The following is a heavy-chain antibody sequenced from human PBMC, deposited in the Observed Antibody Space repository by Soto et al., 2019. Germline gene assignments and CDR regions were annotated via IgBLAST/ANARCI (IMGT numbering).Heavy chain of an antibody. J-gene: IGHJ4*02. CDR2: VNWNGGST. CDR3: VRGASLNFDY. CDR1: GFTFDDYG. V-gene: IGHV3-20*04. D-gene: IGHD1-26*01. Sequence: EVQLVESGGGVLRPGGSLRLSCAASGFTFDDYGMSWARQAPGKGMEGVSGVNWNGGSTGYAASVNGRFTISRDNAKNSLYLQMNSLRAEDTAFYYCVRGASLNFDYWGQGTLVTVSS.